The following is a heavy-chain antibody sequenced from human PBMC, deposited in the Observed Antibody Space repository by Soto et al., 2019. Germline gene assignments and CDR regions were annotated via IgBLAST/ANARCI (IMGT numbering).Heavy chain of an antibody. J-gene: IGHJ4*02. Sequence: SETLSLTCAVYGGSLSGYYWTWIRQPPGKGLEWIGTIYHSGTTYYNPSLMSRVTMSVDTSKNQFSLKVTSATAADTAVYFCVRVYGRSSCFFDSWGQGTLVTVSS. CDR2: IYHSGTT. CDR3: VRVYGRSSCFFDS. V-gene: IGHV4-34*01. CDR1: GGSLSGYY. D-gene: IGHD6-6*01.